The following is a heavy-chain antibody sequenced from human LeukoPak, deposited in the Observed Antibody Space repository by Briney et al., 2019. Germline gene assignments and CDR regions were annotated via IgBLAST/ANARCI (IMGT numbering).Heavy chain of an antibody. V-gene: IGHV3-23*01. CDR2: ISGSGGST. CDR3: AKDLFRYSGPFY. D-gene: IGHD2-15*01. Sequence: PGGSLRLSCAASGFTFSSYAISWVRQAPGKGLEWVSAISGSGGSTYYADSVKGRFTISRDNSKNTLYLQMNSLRAEDTAVYYCAKDLFRYSGPFYWGQGTLVTVSS. CDR1: GFTFSSYA. J-gene: IGHJ4*02.